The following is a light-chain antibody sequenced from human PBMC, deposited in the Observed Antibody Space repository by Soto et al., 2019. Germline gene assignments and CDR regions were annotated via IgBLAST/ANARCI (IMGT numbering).Light chain of an antibody. CDR1: QSVSSSY. J-gene: IGKJ1*01. V-gene: IGKV3-20*01. Sequence: EIVLTQSPGTLYLSPGERATLSCRASQSVSSSYLALYQQKPGQAPRLLIYGASSRATGIPDRFSGSGSGTGFALTISRLEPEDFAVYYCQQYGSSPSWTFGQGTKVHI. CDR2: GAS. CDR3: QQYGSSPSWT.